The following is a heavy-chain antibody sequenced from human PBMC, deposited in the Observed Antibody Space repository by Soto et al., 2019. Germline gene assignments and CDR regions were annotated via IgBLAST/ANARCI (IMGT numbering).Heavy chain of an antibody. Sequence: SETLSLTCTVSGGSISSYYWSWIRQPPGKGLECIGYIYYSGSTNYNPSLKSRVTISVDTSKNQFSLKLSSVTAADTAVYYCARNYGDYVDYWGQGTLVTVSS. CDR3: ARNYGDYVDY. CDR2: IYYSGST. D-gene: IGHD4-17*01. V-gene: IGHV4-59*08. J-gene: IGHJ4*02. CDR1: GGSISSYY.